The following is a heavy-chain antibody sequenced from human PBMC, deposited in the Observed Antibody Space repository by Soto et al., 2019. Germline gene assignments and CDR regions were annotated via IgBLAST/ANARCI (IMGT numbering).Heavy chain of an antibody. J-gene: IGHJ2*01. CDR2: INAGNGNT. D-gene: IGHD3-16*01. V-gene: IGHV1-3*01. CDR3: ARGGGLYWYFDI. CDR1: GYTFTSYG. Sequence: QVQLVQSGAEVKKPGASVKVSCKASGYTFTSYGMHWVRQAPGQRLEWMGWINAGNGNTKYSQKFQGRVTITSDTSASTACRGLRGLRSEDTAVYSCARGGGLYWYFDIWGRGPLVTFSS.